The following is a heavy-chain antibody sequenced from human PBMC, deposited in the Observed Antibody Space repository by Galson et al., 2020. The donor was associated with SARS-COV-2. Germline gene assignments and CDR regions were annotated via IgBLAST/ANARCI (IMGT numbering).Heavy chain of an antibody. D-gene: IGHD2-2*01. Sequence: GGSLRLSCAASGFTFSSYSMNWVRQAPGKGLEWVSSISSSSSYIYYADSVKGRFTISRDNAKNSLYLQMNSLRAEDTAVYYCARAGGYCSSTSCQFFYYYYYMDVWGKGTTVTISS. V-gene: IGHV3-21*01. J-gene: IGHJ6*03. CDR1: GFTFSSYS. CDR3: ARAGGYCSSTSCQFFYYYYYMDV. CDR2: ISSSSSYI.